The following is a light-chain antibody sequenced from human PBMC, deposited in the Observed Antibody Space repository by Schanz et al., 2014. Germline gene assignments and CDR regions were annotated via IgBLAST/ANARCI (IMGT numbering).Light chain of an antibody. CDR2: DAS. Sequence: EIVLTQSPATLSLSPGQRATLSCRASHSVTSNLAWYQQKPGQAPRLLIYDASNRATGIPARFSGSGSGTDFTLTISSLEPEDFAVYYCQQRREWRTFGQGTTVEIK. CDR1: HSVTSN. V-gene: IGKV3-11*01. CDR3: QQRREWRT. J-gene: IGKJ1*01.